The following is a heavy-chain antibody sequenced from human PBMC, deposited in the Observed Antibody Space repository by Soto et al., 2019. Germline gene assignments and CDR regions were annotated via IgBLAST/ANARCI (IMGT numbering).Heavy chain of an antibody. V-gene: IGHV3-33*01. CDR3: ARESIPHDYVWGSYRPPDY. D-gene: IGHD3-16*02. J-gene: IGHJ4*02. CDR2: IWYDGSNK. CDR1: GFTFSSYG. Sequence: GGSLRLSCAASGFTFSSYGMHWVRQAPGKGLEWVAVIWYDGSNKYYADSVKGRFTISRDNSKNTLYLQMNSLRAEDAAVYYCARESIPHDYVWGSYRPPDYWGQGTLVTVSS.